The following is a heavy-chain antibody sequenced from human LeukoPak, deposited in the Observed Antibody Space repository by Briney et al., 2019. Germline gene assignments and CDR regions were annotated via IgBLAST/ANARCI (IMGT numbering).Heavy chain of an antibody. J-gene: IGHJ5*02. V-gene: IGHV3-23*01. CDR3: AKGRGAVWPHSGENDL. CDR2: MSGGGSST. Sequence: PVGSLRLSCAASGFTLCDYAMSWVPQAPGRGLQCLSTMSGGGSSTADADYVKGRFTVYRANSKANLYLEINSLSVEDRAVYYCAKGRGAVWPHSGENDLWGQGTLVTVSS. D-gene: IGHD3-10*01. CDR1: GFTLCDYA.